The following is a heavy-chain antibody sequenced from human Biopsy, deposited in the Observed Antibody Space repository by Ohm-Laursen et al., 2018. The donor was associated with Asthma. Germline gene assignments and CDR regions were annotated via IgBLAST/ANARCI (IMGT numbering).Heavy chain of an antibody. CDR2: ITGSGSTI. J-gene: IGHJ6*02. V-gene: IGHV3-48*02. CDR3: ALKYRNSVFPEYGMDV. D-gene: IGHD4-11*01. Sequence: SLRLSCAAPGFNFGNYAMAWVRQAPGKGLEWVSYITGSGSTIYYADSMKGRFTLSRDNAKNSLYLQMNSLRDEDTAVYYCALKYRNSVFPEYGMDVWGQGTTVTVSS. CDR1: GFNFGNYA.